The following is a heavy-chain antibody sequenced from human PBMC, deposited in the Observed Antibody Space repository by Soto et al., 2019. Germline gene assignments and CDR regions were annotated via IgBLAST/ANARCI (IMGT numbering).Heavy chain of an antibody. CDR3: TRSRSVVDLFDI. Sequence: QVQLVQSGAEVKKPGASVKFSCKASGYTFTSYDINWVLQATVQGLELMGWLTPNSGNTGYAQKLQGRVTMTRNTSLSIAYMELSSLRSENTAVYYSTRSRSVVDLFDIRRQGKMVTVSS. CDR1: GYTFTSYD. CDR2: LTPNSGNT. D-gene: IGHD3-22*01. V-gene: IGHV1-8*01. J-gene: IGHJ3*02.